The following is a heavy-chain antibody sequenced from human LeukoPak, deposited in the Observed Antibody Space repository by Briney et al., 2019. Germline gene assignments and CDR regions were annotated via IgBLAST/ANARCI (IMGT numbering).Heavy chain of an antibody. CDR1: SDSISSRSAV. Sequence: SETQSLIRAPSSDSISSRSAVCPWIRQTPGKGREWIGKFDSSRSTYYNPSLKSRVTISVGKSKKQFTLNLRSVTAADAALYFCSSSHGYGGLYFSNSTCMRGQESPVTVSS. CDR3: SSSHGYGGLYFSNSTCM. D-gene: IGHD4-23*01. V-gene: IGHV4-39*01. CDR2: FDSSRST. J-gene: IGHJ4*03.